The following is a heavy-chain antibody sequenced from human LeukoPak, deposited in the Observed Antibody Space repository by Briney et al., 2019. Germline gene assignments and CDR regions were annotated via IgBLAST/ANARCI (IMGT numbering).Heavy chain of an antibody. J-gene: IGHJ4*02. CDR3: AKGAITSSTTCYFDY. Sequence: PGGSLRLSCAASGFTVSSNYMSWVRQAPGKGLEWVSVIYSGGSTYYAHSVKGRFTISRDNAKNSLYLQMNSLRADDTAVYYCAKGAITSSTTCYFDYWGQGTLVTVSS. D-gene: IGHD2-2*01. CDR2: IYSGGST. CDR1: GFTVSSNY. V-gene: IGHV3-53*01.